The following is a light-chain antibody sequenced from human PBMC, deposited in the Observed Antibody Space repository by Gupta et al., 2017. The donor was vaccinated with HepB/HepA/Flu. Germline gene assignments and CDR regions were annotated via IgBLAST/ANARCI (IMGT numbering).Light chain of an antibody. CDR2: KDS. CDR1: ALPKQY. V-gene: IGLV3-25*03. J-gene: IGLJ2*01. Sequence: SYELTQPPSVSVSPGQTARLTCSGDALPKQYAYWYQQKTGQAPVLVIYKDSERPSVSPERFSGSSSVTTVTLTISGVQAEDEADYYCQSADSSGTYNVVFGGGTKLTVL. CDR3: QSADSSGTYNVV.